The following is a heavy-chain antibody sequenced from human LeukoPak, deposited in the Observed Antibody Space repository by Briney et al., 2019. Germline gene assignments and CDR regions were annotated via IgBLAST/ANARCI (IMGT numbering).Heavy chain of an antibody. CDR1: GGSISSYY. CDR2: IYYGGST. D-gene: IGHD5-12*01. V-gene: IGHV4-59*01. Sequence: PSETLSLTCTVSGGSISSYYWSWIRQPPGKGLEWIGYIYYGGSTNYNPSLKSRVTISVDTSKNQFSLKLSSVTAADTAVYYCAREDQNSDVDIVANNRGPAFDIWGQGTMVTVSS. J-gene: IGHJ3*02. CDR3: AREDQNSDVDIVANNRGPAFDI.